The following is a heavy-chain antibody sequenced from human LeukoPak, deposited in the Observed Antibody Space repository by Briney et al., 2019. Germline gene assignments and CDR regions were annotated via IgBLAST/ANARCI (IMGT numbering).Heavy chain of an antibody. V-gene: IGHV3-30*02. CDR1: GFTFSSYG. CDR3: AKDAGIRAVADY. D-gene: IGHD6-19*01. Sequence: PGGSLRLSCAASGFTFSSYGMHWVRQAPGKGLEWVAFIRYDGSNKYYADSVKGRFTISRDNSKNTLYLQMNSLRAEDTAVYYCAKDAGIRAVADYWGQGTLVTVSS. CDR2: IRYDGSNK. J-gene: IGHJ4*02.